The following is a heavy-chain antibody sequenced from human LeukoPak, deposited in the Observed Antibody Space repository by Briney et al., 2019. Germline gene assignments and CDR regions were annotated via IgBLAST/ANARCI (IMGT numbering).Heavy chain of an antibody. CDR1: GFTVSSNY. CDR3: ARMRGYCSSTSCRYY. D-gene: IGHD2-2*01. V-gene: IGHV3-66*02. J-gene: IGHJ4*02. CDR2: IYSGGST. Sequence: GGSLRLSCAASGFTVSSNYMNWVRQAPGKGLEWVSVIYSGGSTYYADSVKGRFTISRDNSKNTLYLQMNSLRAEDTAVYYCARMRGYCSSTSCRYYWGQGTLVTVSS.